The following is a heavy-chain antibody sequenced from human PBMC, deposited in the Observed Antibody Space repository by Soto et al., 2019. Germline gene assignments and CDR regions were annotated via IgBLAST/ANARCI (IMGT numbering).Heavy chain of an antibody. CDR1: GYTFTNYG. D-gene: IGHD3-10*01. CDR2: INVYNGNT. J-gene: IGHJ5*02. CDR3: ARGVGSGSYYNQYNWFDP. Sequence: GASVKVSCKASGYTFTNYGISWVRQAPGQGLEWMGWINVYNGNTKYAQKVQGRGTMTTDTSTSTAYMELRSLRSDDTAVYYCARGVGSGSYYNQYNWFDPWGQGTLVTVSS. V-gene: IGHV1-18*01.